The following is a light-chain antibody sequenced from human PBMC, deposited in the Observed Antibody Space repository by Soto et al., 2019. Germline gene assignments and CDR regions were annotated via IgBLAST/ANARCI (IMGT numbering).Light chain of an antibody. J-gene: IGLJ2*01. CDR2: DVS. CDR3: SSYTSSSSVI. Sequence: QSALTQPASVSGSPGQSITISCTGTSSDIGGYNYVSWYQLHPGKPPKLMIYDVSIRPSGVSNRFSGSKSGNTASLTISGLQAKDETDYYCSSYTSSSSVIFGGGTQLTVL. V-gene: IGLV2-14*03. CDR1: SSDIGGYNY.